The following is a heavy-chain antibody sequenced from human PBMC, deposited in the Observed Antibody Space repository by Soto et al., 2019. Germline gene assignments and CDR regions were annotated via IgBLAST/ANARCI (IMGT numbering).Heavy chain of an antibody. CDR2: IKQDGSEK. CDR3: ARDRPPGDYVIDY. CDR1: GFTFSSYW. J-gene: IGHJ4*02. D-gene: IGHD4-17*01. V-gene: IGHV3-7*01. Sequence: GGSLRLSCAASGFTFSSYWMSWVRQAPGKGLEWVANIKQDGSEKYYGDSVKGRFTISRDNAKNSLYLQMNSLRAEDTAVYYCARDRPPGDYVIDYWGQGTLVTVSS.